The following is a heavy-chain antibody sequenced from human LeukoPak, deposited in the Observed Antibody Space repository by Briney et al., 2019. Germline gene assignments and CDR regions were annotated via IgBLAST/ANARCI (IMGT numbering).Heavy chain of an antibody. V-gene: IGHV5-51*01. D-gene: IGHD6-25*01. CDR1: GYSFTSYW. CDR3: ARRAAALGAFDI. J-gene: IGHJ3*02. Sequence: GESLKISCRGSGYSFTSYWIAWVRQMPGKGLEWMGIIYPGDSETRYSPSFQGQVTISADKSISTAYLQWSSLKASDTAMYYCARRAAALGAFDIWGQGTMVTVSS. CDR2: IYPGDSET.